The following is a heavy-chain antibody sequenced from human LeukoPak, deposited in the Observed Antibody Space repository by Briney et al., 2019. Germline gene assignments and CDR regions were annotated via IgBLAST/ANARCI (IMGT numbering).Heavy chain of an antibody. CDR1: GGSISSYY. CDR2: IYYSGST. V-gene: IGHV4-59*01. D-gene: IGHD3-22*01. J-gene: IGHJ4*02. CDR3: ARGAYDSSGYYQLDY. Sequence: SETLSLTCTVSGGSISSYYWSWIRQPPGKELEWIGYIYYSGSTNYNPSLKSRVTISVDTSKNQFSLKLSSVTAADTAVYYCARGAYDSSGYYQLDYWGQGTLVTVSS.